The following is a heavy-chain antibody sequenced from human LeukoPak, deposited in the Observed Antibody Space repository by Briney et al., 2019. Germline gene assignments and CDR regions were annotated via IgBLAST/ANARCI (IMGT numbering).Heavy chain of an antibody. CDR1: GFTFSSYG. J-gene: IGHJ4*02. D-gene: IGHD3-22*01. Sequence: GGSLRLSCAASGFTFSSYGMNWVRQAPGKGLEWVSYISSSGSTIYYADSVKGRFTISRDNAKNSLYLQMNSLRAEDTAVYYCARDPPYYYDSSGYEGGDYWGQGTLVTVSS. CDR3: ARDPPYYYDSSGYEGGDY. V-gene: IGHV3-48*03. CDR2: ISSSGSTI.